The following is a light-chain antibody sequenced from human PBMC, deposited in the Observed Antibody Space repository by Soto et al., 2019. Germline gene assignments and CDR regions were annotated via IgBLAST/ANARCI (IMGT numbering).Light chain of an antibody. CDR3: SSYTTSSTRV. J-gene: IGLJ1*01. V-gene: IGLV2-14*01. CDR1: SSDVGIYNY. Sequence: QSVLTQPASVSGSPGQSIAISCTGSSSDVGIYNYVSWYQQHPGKVPKLIIYGVTNRPSGVPNRFSGSKSGNTASLTISGLQAEDEADYYCSSYTTSSTRVFGTGTKVTVL. CDR2: GVT.